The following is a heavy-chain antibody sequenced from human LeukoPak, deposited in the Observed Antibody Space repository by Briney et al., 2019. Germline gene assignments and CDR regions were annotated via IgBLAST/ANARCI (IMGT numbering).Heavy chain of an antibody. CDR2: ISAYNGNT. Sequence: ASVSVSCKASGYTFTSYGISWVRQAPGQGLEWMGWISAYNGNTNYAQKLQGRVTMTTDTSTSTAYMELRSLRSDDTAVYYCARHIFWSGPRPFDYWGQGTLVTVSS. V-gene: IGHV1-18*01. CDR1: GYTFTSYG. CDR3: ARHIFWSGPRPFDY. J-gene: IGHJ4*02. D-gene: IGHD3-3*01.